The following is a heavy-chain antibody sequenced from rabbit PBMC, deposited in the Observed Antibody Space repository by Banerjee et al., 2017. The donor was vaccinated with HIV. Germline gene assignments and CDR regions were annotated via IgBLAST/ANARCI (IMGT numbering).Heavy chain of an antibody. J-gene: IGHJ4*01. CDR1: GFSLSNNYV. CDR2: IYTGSGTT. V-gene: IGHV1S45*01. Sequence: QEQLEESGGDLVKPEGSLTLTCKASGFSLSNNYVMRWVRQAPGKGLEWIASIYTGSGTTYYATWAKGRFTISKTSSTTVTLQMTSLTAADTATYFCAEGGANIGGYYGTYFSFWGQGTLVTVS. CDR3: AEGGANIGGYYGTYFSF. D-gene: IGHD1-1*01.